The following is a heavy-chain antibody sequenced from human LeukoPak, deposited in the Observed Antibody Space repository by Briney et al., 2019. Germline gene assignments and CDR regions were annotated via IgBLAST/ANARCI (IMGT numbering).Heavy chain of an antibody. D-gene: IGHD5-18*01. CDR3: AREGFGKDTAMVAVGY. CDR2: INPSGGST. J-gene: IGHJ4*02. V-gene: IGHV1-46*01. Sequence: ASVKVSCKASGYTFTGYYMHWVRQAPGQGLEWMGIINPSGGSTSYAQKFQGRVTMTRDMSTSTVYMELSSLRSEDTAVYYCAREGFGKDTAMVAVGYWGQGTLVTVSS. CDR1: GYTFTGYY.